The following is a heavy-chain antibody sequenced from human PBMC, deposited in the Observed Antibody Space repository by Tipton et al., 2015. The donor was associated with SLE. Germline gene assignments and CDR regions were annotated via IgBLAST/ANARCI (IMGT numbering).Heavy chain of an antibody. CDR3: ARAPTDIVVVVAAPTWLDP. V-gene: IGHV4-39*07. D-gene: IGHD2-15*01. CDR1: GGSISSSSYY. Sequence: TLSLTCTVSGGSISSSSYYWGWIRQPPGKGLEWIGNIYYSGSTYYNPSLKSRVTISVDTSKNQFSLKLSSVTAADTAVYYCARAPTDIVVVVAAPTWLDPWGQGTLVTVSS. CDR2: IYYSGST. J-gene: IGHJ5*02.